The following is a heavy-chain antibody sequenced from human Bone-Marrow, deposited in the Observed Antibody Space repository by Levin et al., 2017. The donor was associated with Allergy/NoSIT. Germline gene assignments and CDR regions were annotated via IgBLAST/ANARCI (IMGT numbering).Heavy chain of an antibody. D-gene: IGHD6-6*01. CDR1: GFTFSSYG. Sequence: GGSLRLSCAASGFTFSSYGMHWVRQAPGKGLEWVAVISYDGSNKYYADSVKGRFTISRDNSKNTLYLQMNSLRAEDTAVYYCAKDSEYSSFDYWGQGTLVTVSS. CDR3: AKDSEYSSFDY. J-gene: IGHJ4*02. CDR2: ISYDGSNK. V-gene: IGHV3-30*18.